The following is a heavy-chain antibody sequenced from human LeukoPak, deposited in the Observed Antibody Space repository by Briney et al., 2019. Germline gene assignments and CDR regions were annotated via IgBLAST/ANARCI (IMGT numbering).Heavy chain of an antibody. CDR3: AITLLDY. V-gene: IGHV4-59*12. J-gene: IGHJ4*02. CDR1: GGSISSYY. Sequence: SETLSLTCTVSGGSISSYYWSWIRQPPGKGLEWIGYIYYSGSTNYNPSLKSRVTISVDTSKNQFSLKLSSVTAADTAVYYCAITLLDYWGQGTLVTVSS. CDR2: IYYSGST.